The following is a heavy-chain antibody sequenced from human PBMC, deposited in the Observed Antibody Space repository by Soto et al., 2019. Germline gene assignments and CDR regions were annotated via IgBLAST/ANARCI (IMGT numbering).Heavy chain of an antibody. CDR2: IYYSGST. Sequence: SETLSLTCTVSGGSISSSSYYWGWIRQPPGKGLEWIGSIYYSGSTYYNPSLKSRVTISVDTSKNQFSLKLSSVTAADTAVYYCARDYYDSSGYYYDYWGQGTLVTVSS. D-gene: IGHD3-22*01. CDR3: ARDYYDSSGYYYDY. V-gene: IGHV4-39*07. CDR1: GGSISSSSYY. J-gene: IGHJ4*02.